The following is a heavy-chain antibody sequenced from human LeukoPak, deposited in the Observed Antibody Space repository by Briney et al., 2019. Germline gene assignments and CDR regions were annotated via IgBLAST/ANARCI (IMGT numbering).Heavy chain of an antibody. J-gene: IGHJ2*01. CDR2: IYHSGST. D-gene: IGHD1-14*01. Sequence: SETLSLTCAVSGGSIRSSSYNWGWIRQPPGKGLELIGSIYHSGSTYYNPSLKSRVTISIDTSKNQFSLKLTSVTAADTAVYYCARQTEPDYKTSGWYFDLWGRGTLVTVSS. V-gene: IGHV4-39*01. CDR3: ARQTEPDYKTSGWYFDL. CDR1: GGSIRSSSYN.